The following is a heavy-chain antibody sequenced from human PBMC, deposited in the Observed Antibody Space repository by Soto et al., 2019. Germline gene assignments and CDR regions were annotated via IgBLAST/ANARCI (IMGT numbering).Heavy chain of an antibody. V-gene: IGHV3-23*01. CDR2: ITDSVGST. CDR3: AKADTVVTLYYFDY. J-gene: IGHJ4*02. CDR1: GFTFNNYG. D-gene: IGHD2-2*01. Sequence: GGSLRLSCAASGFTFNNYGMSWVRQAPGKGLEWVSAITDSVGSTYYADSVKGRFTISRDNSKNTVYLQMNSLRAEDTAVYYCAKADTVVTLYYFDYWGQVTLVTVSS.